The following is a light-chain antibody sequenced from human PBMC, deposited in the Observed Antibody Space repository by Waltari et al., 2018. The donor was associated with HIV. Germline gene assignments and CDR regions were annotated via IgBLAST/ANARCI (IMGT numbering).Light chain of an antibody. V-gene: IGKV1-16*02. J-gene: IGKJ4*01. Sequence: DIQMTQSPSSLSASVGDTVAITCRASQVIKNFLAWFQQRPGQAPRSLIYSTSTLQSGVPSKCGGSGSGTNYTLTISNLQPEDVATYYCQQFFSYPLTFGGGTKVEIK. CDR3: QQFFSYPLT. CDR2: STS. CDR1: QVIKNF.